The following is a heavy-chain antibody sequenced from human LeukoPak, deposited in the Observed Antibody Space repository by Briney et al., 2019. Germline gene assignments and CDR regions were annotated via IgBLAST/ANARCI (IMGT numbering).Heavy chain of an antibody. CDR3: ARLDASGLDY. Sequence: AGSLRLSCAASGFTCSSYEMNWVRHAQGKGREWVSDISGSGKTIYYANSVKGRFTISRDNAKNSLCLQMNSLRADDTAVYYCARLDASGLDYWGEGTLVTVSS. J-gene: IGHJ4*02. V-gene: IGHV3-48*03. D-gene: IGHD6-19*01. CDR2: ISGSGKTI. CDR1: GFTCSSYE.